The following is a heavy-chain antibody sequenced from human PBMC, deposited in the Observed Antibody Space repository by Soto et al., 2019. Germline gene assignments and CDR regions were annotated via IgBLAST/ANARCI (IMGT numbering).Heavy chain of an antibody. CDR1: GGTFSSYA. J-gene: IGHJ4*02. Sequence: ASVKGSCKASGGTFSSYAISWVRQAPGQGLEWMGGIIPIFGTANYAQKFQGRVTITAGESTSTAYMELSSLRSEDTAVYYCASRGSYYRFYYFDYWGQGTLVTVSS. CDR3: ASRGSYYRFYYFDY. CDR2: IIPIFGTA. D-gene: IGHD1-26*01. V-gene: IGHV1-69*13.